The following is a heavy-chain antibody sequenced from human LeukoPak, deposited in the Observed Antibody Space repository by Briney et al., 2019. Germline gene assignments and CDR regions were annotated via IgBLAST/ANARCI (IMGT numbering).Heavy chain of an antibody. J-gene: IGHJ4*02. V-gene: IGHV5-51*01. Sequence: GESLKISCKGSGYSFTSHWIGWVRQMPGKGLEWMGIIYPGDSDTRYSPSFQGQVTISADKSISTAYLQWSSLKASDTAMCYCARHLYDILTGSFSGAFDYWGQGTLVTVTS. CDR3: ARHLYDILTGSFSGAFDY. D-gene: IGHD3-9*01. CDR2: IYPGDSDT. CDR1: GYSFTSHW.